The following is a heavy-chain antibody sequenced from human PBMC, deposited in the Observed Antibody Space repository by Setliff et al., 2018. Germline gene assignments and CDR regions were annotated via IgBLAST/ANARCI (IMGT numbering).Heavy chain of an antibody. CDR2: IIPIFGTA. J-gene: IGHJ6*02. V-gene: IGHV1-69*05. D-gene: IGHD3-3*01. CDR1: GGTFSSYA. Sequence: SVKVSCKASGGTFSSYAISWVRQAPGQGLEWMGGIIPIFGTANYAQKFQGRVTITTDESTSTAYMELSSLRSEDTAVYYCARDHGQGGYNFWSGYYAHYYYCMDVWGQGTTVTVSS. CDR3: ARDHGQGGYNFWSGYYAHYYYCMDV.